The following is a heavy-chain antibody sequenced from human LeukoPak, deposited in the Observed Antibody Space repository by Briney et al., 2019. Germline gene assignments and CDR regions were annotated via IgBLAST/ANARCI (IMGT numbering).Heavy chain of an antibody. Sequence: GGSLRLSCAASGFSFHDYAMHWVRQAPGKGLEWVSLISGDGGGSYYADSVKGRFTISRDNSKNSLYLQMNSLRLEDTALYYFATPSRGGWYEFDSWGQGTLVTVSS. CDR1: GFSFHDYA. V-gene: IGHV3-43*02. J-gene: IGHJ4*02. CDR2: ISGDGGGS. CDR3: ATPSRGGWYEFDS. D-gene: IGHD6-19*01.